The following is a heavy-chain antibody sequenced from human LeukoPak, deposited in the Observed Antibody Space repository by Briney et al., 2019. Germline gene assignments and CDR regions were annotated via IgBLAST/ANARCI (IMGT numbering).Heavy chain of an antibody. CDR1: GGSFSSYA. D-gene: IGHD6-19*01. Sequence: ASVKVSCKASGGSFSSYAISWVRQAPGQGLEWMGWINPNSGGTNYAQKFQGRVTMTRDTSISTAYMELSRLRSDDTAVYYCARYSSGWYDAFDIWGQGTMVTVSS. J-gene: IGHJ3*02. CDR3: ARYSSGWYDAFDI. V-gene: IGHV1-2*02. CDR2: INPNSGGT.